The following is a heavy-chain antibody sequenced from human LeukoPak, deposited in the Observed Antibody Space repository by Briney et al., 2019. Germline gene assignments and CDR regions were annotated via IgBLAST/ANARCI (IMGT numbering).Heavy chain of an antibody. CDR1: GSTFSNYG. CDR3: ARDQGVTDPPPYGLDV. J-gene: IGHJ6*02. CDR2: IIPILDVA. V-gene: IGHV1-69*10. D-gene: IGHD2-21*02. Sequence: SVKVSCKSSGSTFSNYGISWVRQAPGQGLEWMGGIIPILDVALYAQKFQGRVTITADKSTSTAYMELSTLRPEDTAVYYCARDQGVTDPPPYGLDVWGQGTTVTASS.